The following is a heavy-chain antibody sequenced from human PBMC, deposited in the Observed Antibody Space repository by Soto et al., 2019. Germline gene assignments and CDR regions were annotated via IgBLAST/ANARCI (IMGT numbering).Heavy chain of an antibody. CDR2: INRDYNT. J-gene: IGHJ4*02. Sequence: EEHLVESGGGLVQPGGSLRLSCAASGLTFSNHVMNWVRQAPGRGLEWVSSINRDYNTYYADSVRGRFTISRDNAKDSLYLQMNSLRADDAAVYYCVNGDYYVGKGTLVTVSS. CDR1: GLTFSNHV. V-gene: IGHV3-48*01. CDR3: VNGDYY. D-gene: IGHD3-10*01.